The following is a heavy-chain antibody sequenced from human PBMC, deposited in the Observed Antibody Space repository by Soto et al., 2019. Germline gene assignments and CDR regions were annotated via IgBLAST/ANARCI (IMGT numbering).Heavy chain of an antibody. D-gene: IGHD1-7*01. Sequence: GGSLRLSCASSGFTFSSYPMSWVRQAPGKGLEWVSAVSAGGTNIYYLDSVRGRFTMSRDNSKNTLFLQMDSLRAEDTALYYCARERMIGTAYFDSWGQGTLVTVSS. J-gene: IGHJ4*02. V-gene: IGHV3-23*01. CDR1: GFTFSSYP. CDR2: VSAGGTNI. CDR3: ARERMIGTAYFDS.